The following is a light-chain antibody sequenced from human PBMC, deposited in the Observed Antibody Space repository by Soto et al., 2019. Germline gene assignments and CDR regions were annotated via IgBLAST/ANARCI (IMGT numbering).Light chain of an antibody. CDR3: AAWDDSLNGMV. J-gene: IGLJ2*01. V-gene: IGLV1-44*01. Sequence: QSVLTQPPSASGTPGQRVTISCSGSSSNIGSNTVNWYQQLPGTAPKLLIYSNNQRPSGAPDRVSGSKSGTSASLAISGLQSEDEADYYCAAWDDSLNGMVFGGGTKVTVL. CDR2: SNN. CDR1: SSNIGSNT.